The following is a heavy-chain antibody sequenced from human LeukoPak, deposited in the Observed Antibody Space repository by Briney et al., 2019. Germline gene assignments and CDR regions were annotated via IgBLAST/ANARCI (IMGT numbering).Heavy chain of an antibody. Sequence: ASVKVSCKASGYTFTSYYMHWVRQAPGQGLEGMGLINPSVDSTSYAQKFQGRVTMTRDTSTSTVYMELSSLRSEDTAVYYCARVSRGYTYGSFDYWGQGTLVTVSS. CDR1: GYTFTSYY. V-gene: IGHV1-46*01. D-gene: IGHD5-18*01. CDR2: INPSVDST. J-gene: IGHJ4*02. CDR3: ARVSRGYTYGSFDY.